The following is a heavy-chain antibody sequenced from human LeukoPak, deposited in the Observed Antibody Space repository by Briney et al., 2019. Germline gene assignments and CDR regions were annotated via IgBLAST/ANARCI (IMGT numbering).Heavy chain of an antibody. Sequence: ASVKVSCKSSGYTFTGYYMHWVRQAPGQGLEWMGWINAGNGNTKYSQKFQGRVTITRDTSASTAYMELSSLRSEDTAVYYCARSDDYYGSGSLNFDYWGQGTLVTVSS. CDR2: INAGNGNT. D-gene: IGHD3-10*01. V-gene: IGHV1-3*01. CDR1: GYTFTGYY. CDR3: ARSDDYYGSGSLNFDY. J-gene: IGHJ4*02.